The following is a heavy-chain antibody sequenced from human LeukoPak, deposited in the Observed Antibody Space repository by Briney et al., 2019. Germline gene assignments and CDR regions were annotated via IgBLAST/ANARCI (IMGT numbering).Heavy chain of an antibody. CDR1: GYTFTSYG. V-gene: IGHV1-18*01. D-gene: IGHD4-23*01. J-gene: IGHJ4*02. CDR3: ARDFDYGGNTPFFDY. CDR2: ISAYNGNT. Sequence: ASVKVSCKASGYTFTSYGISWVRQAPGQGLEWMGRISAYNGNTNYAQKLQGRVTMTTDTSTSTAYMELRSLRSDDTAVYYCARDFDYGGNTPFFDYWGQGTLVTVSS.